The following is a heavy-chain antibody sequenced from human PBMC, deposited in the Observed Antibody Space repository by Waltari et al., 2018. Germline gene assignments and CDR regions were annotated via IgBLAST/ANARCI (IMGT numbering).Heavy chain of an antibody. J-gene: IGHJ4*02. D-gene: IGHD2-21*01. Sequence: QVQLQESGPGLVKPSETLSLTCAVSGYSISSGYYWGWIRQPPGKGLELIGSIYHSGSTYYNPSLKSRVTISVDTSKNQFSLKLSSVTAADTAVYYCARLSCGGDYYSLYYFDYWGQGTLVTVSS. CDR2: IYHSGST. CDR1: GYSISSGYY. V-gene: IGHV4-38-2*01. CDR3: ARLSCGGDYYSLYYFDY.